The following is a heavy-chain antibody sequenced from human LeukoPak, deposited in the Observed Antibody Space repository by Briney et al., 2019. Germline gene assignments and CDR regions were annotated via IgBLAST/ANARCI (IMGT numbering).Heavy chain of an antibody. CDR3: AKDRRGFGFNAFDL. J-gene: IGHJ3*01. V-gene: IGHV3-9*01. D-gene: IGHD3-10*01. Sequence: GGSLRLSCLVSGFTFNDYAMYWVRQAPGKGLEWVSGISWNSGRIGYADSVKGRFTISRDNAKNSLYLQMNSLRDEDTALYYCAKDRRGFGFNAFDLWGQGTRVTVSS. CDR1: GFTFNDYA. CDR2: ISWNSGRI.